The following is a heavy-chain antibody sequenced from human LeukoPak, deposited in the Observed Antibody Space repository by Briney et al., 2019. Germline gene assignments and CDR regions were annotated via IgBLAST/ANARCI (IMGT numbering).Heavy chain of an antibody. Sequence: PSEILSLTCTVSGVSISTYYWGWIRQPPGKGLEWIGSFYHSGSSDYNPSLKSRVTMSVDTSKNHFSLKLNSMTAADTAIYYCAKGGGEHRYDPYFDYWGQGALVTVSS. D-gene: IGHD1-14*01. CDR2: FYHSGSS. CDR3: AKGGGEHRYDPYFDY. CDR1: GVSISTYY. V-gene: IGHV4-59*01. J-gene: IGHJ4*02.